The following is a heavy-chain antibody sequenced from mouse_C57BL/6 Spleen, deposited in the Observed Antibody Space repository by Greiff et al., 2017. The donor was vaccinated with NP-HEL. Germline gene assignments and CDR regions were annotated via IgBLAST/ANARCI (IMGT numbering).Heavy chain of an antibody. D-gene: IGHD4-1*01. CDR2: INPRGGNT. CDR3: RNDWDLDY. CDR1: GYTFTSYG. J-gene: IGHJ2*01. V-gene: IGHV1-81*01. Sequence: QVQLKESGAELARPGASVKLSCKASGYTFTSYGISWVKQRTGQGLEWIGEINPRGGNTYYHEKVKGKATMTADKSSSTAYMELRSLTSEDSAVYYCRNDWDLDYWGQGTTLTVSS.